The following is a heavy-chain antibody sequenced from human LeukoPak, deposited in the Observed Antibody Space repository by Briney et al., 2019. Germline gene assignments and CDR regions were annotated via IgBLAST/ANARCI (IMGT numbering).Heavy chain of an antibody. CDR2: IYYSGST. CDR3: ARGRQRRYKNERNNWFDP. CDR1: GGSISSYY. Sequence: SETLSLTCTVSGGSISSYYWSWIRQPPGKGLEWIGYIYYSGSTNYNPSLKSRVTISVDTSKNQFSLKLSSVTAADTAVYYCARGRQRRYKNERNNWFDPWGQGTLVTVSS. V-gene: IGHV4-59*12. J-gene: IGHJ5*02. D-gene: IGHD5-24*01.